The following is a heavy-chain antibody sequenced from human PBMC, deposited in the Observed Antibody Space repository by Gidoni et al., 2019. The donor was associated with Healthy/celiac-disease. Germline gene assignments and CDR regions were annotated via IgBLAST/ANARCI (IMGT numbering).Heavy chain of an antibody. CDR1: GFTFSSYG. J-gene: IGHJ5*02. V-gene: IGHV3-33*01. CDR3: ARGSRARSIAAGSKNWFDP. D-gene: IGHD6-25*01. CDR2: IWYDGRNK. Sequence: QVQLVESGGAVVQPGRSLRLSCAASGFTFSSYGMHGVRQAPGKGLEWVAVIWYDGRNKYYADSVKGRFTISRDNSKNTLYLQMNSLRAEDTAVDYCARGSRARSIAAGSKNWFDPWGQGTLVTVSS.